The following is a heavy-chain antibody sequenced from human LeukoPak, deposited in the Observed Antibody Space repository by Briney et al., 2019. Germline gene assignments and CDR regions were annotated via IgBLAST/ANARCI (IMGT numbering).Heavy chain of an antibody. D-gene: IGHD3-22*01. CDR3: ARDPRYYYDSSGAHVGY. Sequence: ASVKVSCKASGGTFSTYSITWVRQAPGQGLEWMGRISPILGVNYYALKFQGRLTISADKSMITAYMDLTNVTSEDTAVYYCARDPRYYYDSSGAHVGYWGQGTLVTVSS. V-gene: IGHV1-69*04. CDR2: ISPILGVN. CDR1: GGTFSTYS. J-gene: IGHJ4*02.